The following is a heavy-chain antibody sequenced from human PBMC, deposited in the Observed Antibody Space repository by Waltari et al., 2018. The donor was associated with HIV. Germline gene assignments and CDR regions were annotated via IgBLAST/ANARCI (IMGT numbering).Heavy chain of an antibody. J-gene: IGHJ4*02. D-gene: IGHD3-16*01. V-gene: IGHV1-2*02. Sequence: QVQLVQSGAEVKKPGASVKVSCKASGYTFTGYYIPWVGQAPGQGLEWLGWINPNSGGTNYAQKFQGRVTMTRDTSISTAYMELSRLRSDDTAVYYCARDEAQVLRAMGYWGQGTLVTVSS. CDR2: INPNSGGT. CDR1: GYTFTGYY. CDR3: ARDEAQVLRAMGY.